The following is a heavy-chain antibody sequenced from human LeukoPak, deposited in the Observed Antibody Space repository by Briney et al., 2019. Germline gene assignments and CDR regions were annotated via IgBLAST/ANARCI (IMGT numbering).Heavy chain of an antibody. CDR1: GYTFSDYY. Sequence: ASVKVSCKASGYTFSDYYIHWVRRAPRQGPEWMGWINPKSGGTNFAQKFQGRVTMTRDTSITTAYMELSRLTSDDTAVYYCASGASVGSGYSLYYSDYWGQGTLVTVSS. CDR3: ASGASVGSGYSLYYSDY. J-gene: IGHJ4*02. D-gene: IGHD3-22*01. CDR2: INPKSGGT. V-gene: IGHV1-2*02.